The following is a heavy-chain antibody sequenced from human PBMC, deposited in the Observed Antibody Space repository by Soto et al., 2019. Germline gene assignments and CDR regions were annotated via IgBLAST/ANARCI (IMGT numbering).Heavy chain of an antibody. V-gene: IGHV3-23*01. Sequence: GGSLRLSCAASGFTFSSYAMSWVRQAPGKGLEWVSAISGSGGSTYYAESVKGRFTISRDNSKNTLYLQMNSLRAEDTAVYYYSKDRPPHVVVVAAPLDYWGQGTLVTVAS. J-gene: IGHJ4*02. CDR3: SKDRPPHVVVVAAPLDY. CDR1: GFTFSSYA. D-gene: IGHD2-15*01. CDR2: ISGSGGST.